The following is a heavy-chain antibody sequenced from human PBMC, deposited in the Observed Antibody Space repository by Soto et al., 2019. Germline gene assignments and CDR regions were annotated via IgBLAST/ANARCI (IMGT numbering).Heavy chain of an antibody. J-gene: IGHJ5*02. Sequence: GGSLRLSCAASGFTFSSYSMNWVRQAPGKGLEWVSSISSSSSYIYYADSVKGRFTISRDNAKNSLYLQMNSLRAEDTAVYYCARRVPVGSTSSDHNWFDPWGQGTLVTVSS. D-gene: IGHD2-2*01. CDR2: ISSSSSYI. CDR1: GFTFSSYS. CDR3: ARRVPVGSTSSDHNWFDP. V-gene: IGHV3-21*01.